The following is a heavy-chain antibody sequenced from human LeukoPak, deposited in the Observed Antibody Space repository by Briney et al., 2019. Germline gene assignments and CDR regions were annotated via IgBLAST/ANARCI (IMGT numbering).Heavy chain of an antibody. D-gene: IGHD3-16*01. CDR2: INTDGSST. V-gene: IGHV3-74*01. Sequence: GGSLRLSCAASGFTFSSYWMHWVRQAPGKGLVWVSRINTDGSSTSYADSVRGRFTISRDNAKNTLYLQMNSLGAEDTAVYYCARGGLEPVDYWGRGTLVTVSS. CDR1: GFTFSSYW. CDR3: ARGGLEPVDY. J-gene: IGHJ4*02.